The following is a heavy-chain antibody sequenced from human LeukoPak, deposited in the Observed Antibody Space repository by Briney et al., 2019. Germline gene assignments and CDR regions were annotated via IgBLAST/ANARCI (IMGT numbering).Heavy chain of an antibody. CDR1: GYTFTSYD. D-gene: IGHD3-22*01. J-gene: IGHJ6*03. CDR2: MNPNSGNT. Sequence: ASVKVSCKASGYTFTSYDINWVRQATGQGIEWMGWMNPNSGNTGYAQKFQGRVTMTRNTSTSTVIMELSSLRSEDTAVYYCARVNPDDSSVYYYNYYYYMDVWGKGTTVTVSS. V-gene: IGHV1-8*01. CDR3: ARVNPDDSSVYYYNYYYYMDV.